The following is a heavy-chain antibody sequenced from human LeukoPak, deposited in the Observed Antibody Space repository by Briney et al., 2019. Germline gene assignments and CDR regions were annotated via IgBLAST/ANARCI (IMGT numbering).Heavy chain of an antibody. CDR2: IKQDGSEI. D-gene: IGHD3-10*01. CDR3: AKGRAPDYYGSGSYYTREYYFDY. CDR1: GFSFSNYW. V-gene: IGHV3-7*01. J-gene: IGHJ4*02. Sequence: GGSLRLSCEASGFSFSNYWMSWVRQAPGKGLEWVANIKQDGSEIYYVDSVRGRFTISRDNSKNTLYLQMNSLRAEDTAVYYCAKGRAPDYYGSGSYYTREYYFDYWGQGTLVTVSS.